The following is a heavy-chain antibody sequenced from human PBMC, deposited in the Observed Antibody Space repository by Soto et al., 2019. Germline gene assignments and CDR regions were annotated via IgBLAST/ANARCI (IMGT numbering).Heavy chain of an antibody. CDR1: GFTFGDYA. D-gene: IGHD5-12*01. CDR2: IRSKAYGGTT. V-gene: IGHV3-49*03. J-gene: IGHJ3*02. Sequence: GGSLRLSCTASGFTFGDYAMSWFRQAPGKGLEWVGFIRSKAYGGTTEDAASVKDRFTISRDDSKSIAYLQMNSLKTEGTAVYYCSRGVKDIVATNDDFDIWGQGTMVTVSS. CDR3: SRGVKDIVATNDDFDI.